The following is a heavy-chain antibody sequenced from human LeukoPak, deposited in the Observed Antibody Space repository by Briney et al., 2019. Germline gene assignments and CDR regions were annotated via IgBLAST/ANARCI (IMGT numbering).Heavy chain of an antibody. CDR2: INHSGST. J-gene: IGHJ5*02. CDR3: ARRITMTIAPHPYNWFDP. CDR1: GGSFSGYY. Sequence: SETLSLTCAVYGGSFSGYYWSWIRQPPGKGLEWIGEINHSGSTNYNPSLKSRVTISVDTSKNQFSLKLSSVTAADTAVYYCARRITMTIAPHPYNWFDPWGQGTLVTVSS. V-gene: IGHV4-34*01. D-gene: IGHD3-22*01.